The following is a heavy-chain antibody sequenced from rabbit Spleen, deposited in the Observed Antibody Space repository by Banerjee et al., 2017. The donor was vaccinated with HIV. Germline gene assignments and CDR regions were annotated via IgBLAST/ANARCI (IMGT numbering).Heavy chain of an antibody. Sequence: QEQLVESGGGLVQPGGSLKLSCKASGFDFSNYGVTWVRQAPGKGLQWIACIYGGSLVTTYYATWAKGRFTISKTSSTTVTLQMTSLTAADTATYFCARSYAGYAVDGVATFDLWGPGTLVTVS. CDR3: ARSYAGYAVDGVATFDL. CDR2: IYGGSLVTT. D-gene: IGHD6-1*01. CDR1: GFDFSNYG. V-gene: IGHV1S45*01. J-gene: IGHJ4*01.